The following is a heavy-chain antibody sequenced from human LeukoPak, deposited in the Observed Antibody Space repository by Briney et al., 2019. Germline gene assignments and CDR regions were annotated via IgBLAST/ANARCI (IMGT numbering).Heavy chain of an antibody. V-gene: IGHV1-69*13. CDR1: GGTFSSYA. CDR3: ASEQRGYSLYFDY. CDR2: IIPIFGTT. Sequence: GASVKVSCKASGGTFSSYAISWVRQAPGQGLEWMGGIIPIFGTTNYAQKLQGRVTITADESTSTPYMELSSLRSEDTAVYCCASEQRGYSLYFDYWRQETLVSVSS. D-gene: IGHD5-18*01. J-gene: IGHJ4*02.